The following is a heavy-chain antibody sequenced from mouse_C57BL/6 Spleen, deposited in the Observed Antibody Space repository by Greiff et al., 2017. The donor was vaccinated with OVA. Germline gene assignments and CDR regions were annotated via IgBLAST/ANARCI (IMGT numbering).Heavy chain of an antibody. D-gene: IGHD1-1*01. CDR3: ARWGTTVVATFLDYAMDY. CDR1: GYTFTSYT. CDR2: INPSSGYT. V-gene: IGHV1-4*01. J-gene: IGHJ4*01. Sequence: QVQLQQSGAELARPGASVKMSCKASGYTFTSYTMHWVKQRPGQGLEWIGYINPSSGYTKYNQKFKDKATLTADKSSSTAYMQLSSLTSEDSAVYYCARWGTTVVATFLDYAMDYWGQGTSVTVSS.